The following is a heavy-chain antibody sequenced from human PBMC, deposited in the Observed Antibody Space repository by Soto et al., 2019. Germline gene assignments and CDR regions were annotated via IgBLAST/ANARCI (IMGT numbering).Heavy chain of an antibody. D-gene: IGHD6-19*01. Sequence: QVQLVESGGGVVQPGRSLRLSCAASGFTFSSYAMHWVRQAPGKGLEWVAVISYDGSNKYYADSVKGRFTISRDNSKNTLYLQMNSLRAEDTAVYYCARTPSRVLIAVAGMLDYWGQGTLVTVSS. CDR3: ARTPSRVLIAVAGMLDY. CDR2: ISYDGSNK. V-gene: IGHV3-30-3*01. CDR1: GFTFSSYA. J-gene: IGHJ4*02.